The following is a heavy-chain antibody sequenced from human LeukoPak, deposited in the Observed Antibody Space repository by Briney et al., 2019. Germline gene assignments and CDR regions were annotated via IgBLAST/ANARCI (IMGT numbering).Heavy chain of an antibody. J-gene: IGHJ3*02. D-gene: IGHD3-3*01. CDR2: ISISSNYI. V-gene: IGHV3-21*01. CDR1: GFTFSSYS. CDR3: ARGSRFGVVGRDAFDI. Sequence: KSGGSLRLSCAASGFTFSSYSMNWVRQAPGKGLEWVSSISISSNYIYYADSVKGRFTISRDNAKNSLYLQMNSLRAEDTAVYYCARGSRFGVVGRDAFDIWGQGTMVTVSS.